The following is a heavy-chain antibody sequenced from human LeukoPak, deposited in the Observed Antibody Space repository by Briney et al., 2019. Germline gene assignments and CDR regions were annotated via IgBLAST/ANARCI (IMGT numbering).Heavy chain of an antibody. CDR1: GFSLSTSGVG. J-gene: IGHJ3*02. Sequence: SGPTLVNPTQTLTLTCTFSGFSLSTSGVGVGWIRQPPGKALEWLALIYWNDDKRYSPSLRNRLTITKDTSKNQVVLTMTNMDPVDTATYYCAHRQGIHEDRGSCSSTSCYSRGAFDIWGQGTMVTVSS. D-gene: IGHD2-2*02. CDR2: IYWNDDK. CDR3: AHRQGIHEDRGSCSSTSCYSRGAFDI. V-gene: IGHV2-5*01.